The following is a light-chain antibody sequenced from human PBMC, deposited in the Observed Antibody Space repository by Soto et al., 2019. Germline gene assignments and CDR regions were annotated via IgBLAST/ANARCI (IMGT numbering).Light chain of an antibody. CDR2: AAS. V-gene: IGKV1-39*01. J-gene: IGKJ3*01. CDR1: QSISSY. CDR3: QHSYSTPFT. Sequence: DIQMPQSPSSLSASVGDRVTITCRASQSISSYLNWYQQKPGKAPKLLIYAASSLQSGVPSRFSGRGSGTDFTLTISSLQPEDFATYYCQHSYSTPFTFGPGTKVDIK.